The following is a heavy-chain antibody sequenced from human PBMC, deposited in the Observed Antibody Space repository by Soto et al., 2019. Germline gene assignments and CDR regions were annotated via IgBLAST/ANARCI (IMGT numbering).Heavy chain of an antibody. D-gene: IGHD2-15*01. Sequence: GSLRLSCAASGFTFSSYAMSWVRQAPGKGLEWVSAISGSGGSTYYADSVKGRFTISRDNSKNTLYLQMNSLRAEDTALYYCAKNMSRRPRRYCSGGSCYPDAFDIRGQGTMVTVSS. V-gene: IGHV3-23*01. J-gene: IGHJ3*02. CDR2: ISGSGGST. CDR3: AKNMSRRPRRYCSGGSCYPDAFDI. CDR1: GFTFSSYA.